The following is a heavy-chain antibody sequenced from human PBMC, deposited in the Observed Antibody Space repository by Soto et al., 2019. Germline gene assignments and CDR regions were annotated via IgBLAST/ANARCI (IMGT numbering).Heavy chain of an antibody. CDR3: AKETGYSYGFQPNALDV. CDR2: ISSRGDRT. CDR1: GFTFSRYA. J-gene: IGHJ6*02. Sequence: LRLSCAGSGFTFSRYAMNWVRQAPGKGLEWVSIISSRGDRTSYAESVKGRFTISRDDSKNTLFLHMNSLGAEDTAVYYCAKETGYSYGFQPNALDVWGQGTTVTVSS. D-gene: IGHD5-18*01. V-gene: IGHV3-23*01.